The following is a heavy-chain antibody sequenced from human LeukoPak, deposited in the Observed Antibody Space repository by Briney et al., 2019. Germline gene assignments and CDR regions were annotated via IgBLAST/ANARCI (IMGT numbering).Heavy chain of an antibody. CDR3: ARESSPLYYYDSSGYNDY. Sequence: GGSLRLSCAASGFTFSSYSMNWVRQAPGKGLEWVSYIVSSSSTIYYADSVKGRFTISRDNAKNSLYLQMNSLRAEDTAVYYCARESSPLYYYDSSGYNDYWGQGTLVTVSS. J-gene: IGHJ4*02. V-gene: IGHV3-48*01. CDR2: IVSSSSTI. D-gene: IGHD3-22*01. CDR1: GFTFSSYS.